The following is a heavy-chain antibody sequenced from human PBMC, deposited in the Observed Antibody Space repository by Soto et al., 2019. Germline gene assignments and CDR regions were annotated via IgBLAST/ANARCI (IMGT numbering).Heavy chain of an antibody. Sequence: GGSLRLSCAASGFTFDDYAMHWVRQAPGKGLEWVSGISWNSDSIGYADSVKGRFTISRDNAKNSLFLQMNSLRAEDTALYYCASMIRGIVYWGQGTLVTVSS. D-gene: IGHD3-10*01. V-gene: IGHV3-9*01. J-gene: IGHJ4*02. CDR1: GFTFDDYA. CDR3: ASMIRGIVY. CDR2: ISWNSDSI.